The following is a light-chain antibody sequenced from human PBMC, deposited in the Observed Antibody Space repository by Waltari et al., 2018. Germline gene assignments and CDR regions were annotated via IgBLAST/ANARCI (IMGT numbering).Light chain of an antibody. CDR2: EVT. V-gene: IGLV2-8*01. Sequence: QSALTQPPSASGSPGQSVTISCTATSSDVGGYNYAPWYQQPPGKAPKLMIYEVTKRPSGVPDRFSGSKSGNTASLTVSGLQAEDEADYYCTSYAGSNKSVFGTGTKVTVL. CDR1: SSDVGGYNY. J-gene: IGLJ1*01. CDR3: TSYAGSNKSV.